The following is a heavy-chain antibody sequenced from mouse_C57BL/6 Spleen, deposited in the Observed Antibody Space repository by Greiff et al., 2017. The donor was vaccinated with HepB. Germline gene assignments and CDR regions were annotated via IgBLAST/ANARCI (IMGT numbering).Heavy chain of an antibody. J-gene: IGHJ2*01. CDR1: GFNIKDDY. Sequence: EVQRQQSGAELVRPGASVKLSCTASGFNIKDDYMHWVKQRPEQGLEWIGWIDPENGDTEYASKFQGKATITADTSSNTAYLQLSSLTSEDTAVYYCTTGAGYYFDYWGQGTTLTVSS. CDR3: TTGAGYYFDY. V-gene: IGHV14-4*01. D-gene: IGHD3-3*01. CDR2: IDPENGDT.